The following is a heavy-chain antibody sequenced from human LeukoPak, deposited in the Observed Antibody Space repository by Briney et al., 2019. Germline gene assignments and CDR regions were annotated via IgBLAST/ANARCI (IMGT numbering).Heavy chain of an antibody. CDR3: AGGGGGEYNWNPYYFDY. CDR1: GGSISSGDYY. J-gene: IGHJ4*02. V-gene: IGHV4-30-4*01. CDR2: IYYSGST. D-gene: IGHD1-20*01. Sequence: SQTLSLTCTVSGGSISSGDYYWSWIRQPPGKGLEWIGYIYYSGSTYYNPSLKSRVTISVDTSKNQFSLKLSSVTAADTAVYTVAGGGGGEYNWNPYYFDYWGQGTLVTVSS.